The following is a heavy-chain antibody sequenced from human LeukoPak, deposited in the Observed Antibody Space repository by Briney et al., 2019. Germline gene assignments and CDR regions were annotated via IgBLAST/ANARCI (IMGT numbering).Heavy chain of an antibody. V-gene: IGHV3-23*01. Sequence: GGSLRLSCAASGFTFSSSAMNWVRQAPGKGLEWVSGSGTAGDTYYADSVKGRFTISRDNPRNTVYLQMTSLRAEDTAVYFCAKKRPGNYAFDSWGQGALVTVSP. D-gene: IGHD3-9*01. CDR2: SGTAGDT. CDR3: AKKRPGNYAFDS. CDR1: GFTFSSSA. J-gene: IGHJ4*02.